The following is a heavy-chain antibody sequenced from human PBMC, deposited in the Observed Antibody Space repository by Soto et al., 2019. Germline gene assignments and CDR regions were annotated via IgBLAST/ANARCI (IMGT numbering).Heavy chain of an antibody. CDR2: ISPMFGAA. V-gene: IGHV1-69*19. J-gene: IGHJ4*02. CDR1: GGTFNTYA. Sequence: QVQLVQSGAEMKKPGSSVKVSSQSSGGTFNTYAMNWVRQAPGQGPEWMGDISPMFGAANYAPKFQGRVTITADESTGTSYMHLSSLTSEDTALYFCAREVQVHTPAFVYWGQGTMVTVSS. CDR3: AREVQVHTPAFVY. D-gene: IGHD3-10*01.